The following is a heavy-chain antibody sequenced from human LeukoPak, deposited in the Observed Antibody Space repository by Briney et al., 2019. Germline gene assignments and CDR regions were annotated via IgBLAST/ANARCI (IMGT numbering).Heavy chain of an antibody. J-gene: IGHJ5*02. CDR3: AREGDSPWFDP. CDR2: IHFGGST. V-gene: IGHV4-59*11. Sequence: PSETLSLTCSVSGDYINSHYWTWIRQSSGRGLEWLGYIHFGGSTKYNPSLKSRVTISVDTSKNQFSLKLSSVTAADTAVYYCAREGDSPWFDPWGQGTLVTVSS. D-gene: IGHD3-22*01. CDR1: GDYINSHY.